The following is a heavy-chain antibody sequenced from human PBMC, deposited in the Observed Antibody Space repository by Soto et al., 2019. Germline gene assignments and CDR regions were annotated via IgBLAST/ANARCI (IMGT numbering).Heavy chain of an antibody. CDR2: ITSDGSST. Sequence: GGSLRLSCAASGFTFSSYWMHWVRQAPGKGLVWVSRITSDGSSTSYADSVQGRFTISRDNAKKTVYLQMNSLRAEDTAVYYCAKDLFWPDYWGQGTLVTVSS. CDR1: GFTFSSYW. V-gene: IGHV3-74*01. CDR3: AKDLFWPDY. D-gene: IGHD2-21*01. J-gene: IGHJ4*02.